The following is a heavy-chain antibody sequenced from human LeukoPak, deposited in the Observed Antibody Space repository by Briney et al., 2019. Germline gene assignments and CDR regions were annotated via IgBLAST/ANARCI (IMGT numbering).Heavy chain of an antibody. V-gene: IGHV1-8*01. CDR3: ARESWFGEWNYYYYGLDV. Sequence: ASVKVSCKASGYTFTSYDINWVRQVTGQGLEWMGWMNPNSDNTGYAQKFQGGVTMTRNTSISTAYMELSSLRSEDTAVYYCARESWFGEWNYYYYGLDVWGQGTTVTVSS. CDR1: GYTFTSYD. J-gene: IGHJ6*02. D-gene: IGHD3-10*01. CDR2: MNPNSDNT.